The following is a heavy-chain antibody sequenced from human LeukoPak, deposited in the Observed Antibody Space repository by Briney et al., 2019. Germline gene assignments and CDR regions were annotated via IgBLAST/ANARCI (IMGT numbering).Heavy chain of an antibody. Sequence: GGSLRLSCAASGFTFSDHYMEWVRQAPGKGLEWVGRIRNKPNDYTTEYAASVKCRFTISRDDSKNSLYLQMNSLKTEETAVYYCARVRGSAWSSAVPDYWGQGTLVTVSS. CDR2: IRNKPNDYTT. V-gene: IGHV3-72*01. CDR1: GFTFSDHY. CDR3: ARVRGSAWSSAVPDY. J-gene: IGHJ4*02. D-gene: IGHD6-19*01.